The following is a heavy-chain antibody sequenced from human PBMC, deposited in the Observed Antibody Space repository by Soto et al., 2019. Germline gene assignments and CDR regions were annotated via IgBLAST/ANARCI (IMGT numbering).Heavy chain of an antibody. D-gene: IGHD6-19*01. CDR1: GGSISSSSYY. Sequence: SETLSLTCTVSGGSISSSSYYWGWIRQPPGKGLEWIGSIYYSGSTYYNPSLKSRVTISVHTSKNQFSLKLSSVTAADTAVYYCAREGVDGRAGPWFDYWGQGTLVTVSS. V-gene: IGHV4-39*02. J-gene: IGHJ4*02. CDR3: AREGVDGRAGPWFDY. CDR2: IYYSGST.